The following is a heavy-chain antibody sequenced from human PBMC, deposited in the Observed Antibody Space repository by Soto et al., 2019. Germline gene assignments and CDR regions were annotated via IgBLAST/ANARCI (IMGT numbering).Heavy chain of an antibody. CDR3: ARDGYSGSYHAFDI. D-gene: IGHD1-26*01. V-gene: IGHV1-69*08. Sequence: QVQLVQSGAEVKKPGSSVKVSCKASGGTFSSYTISWVRQAPGQGLEWMGRIIPILGIANYAQKFQGRVTITADKSXSTAYMELSSLRSEDTAVYYCARDGYSGSYHAFDIWGQGTMVTVSS. CDR2: IIPILGIA. CDR1: GGTFSSYT. J-gene: IGHJ3*02.